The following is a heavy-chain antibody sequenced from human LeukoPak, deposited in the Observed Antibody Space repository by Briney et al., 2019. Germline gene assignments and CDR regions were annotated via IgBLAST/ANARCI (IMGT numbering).Heavy chain of an antibody. CDR1: GYTFSSYG. CDR2: ISAYNGNT. CDR3: ARAITMVRGPAVGYYFDY. J-gene: IGHJ4*02. V-gene: IGHV1-18*01. Sequence: ASVKVSCKASGYTFSSYGISWVRQAPGQGLEWMGWISAYNGNTNYAQKLQGRVTMTTDTSTSTAYMELRSLRSDDTAVYYCARAITMVRGPAVGYYFDYWGQRTLVTVSS. D-gene: IGHD3-10*01.